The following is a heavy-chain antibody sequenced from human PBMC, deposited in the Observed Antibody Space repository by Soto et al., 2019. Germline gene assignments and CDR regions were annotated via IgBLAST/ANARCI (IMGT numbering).Heavy chain of an antibody. D-gene: IGHD3-10*01. CDR2: IWYDGSNK. V-gene: IGHV3-33*01. CDR3: ARNGLVRGSYDY. CDR1: GFTFSSYG. J-gene: IGHJ4*02. Sequence: GGSLRLSCAASGFTFSSYGMHWVRQAPGKGLEWVAVIWYDGSNKYYADSVKGRFTISRDNSKNTLYLQMNSLRAEDTAVYYCARNGLVRGSYDYWGQGILVTVSS.